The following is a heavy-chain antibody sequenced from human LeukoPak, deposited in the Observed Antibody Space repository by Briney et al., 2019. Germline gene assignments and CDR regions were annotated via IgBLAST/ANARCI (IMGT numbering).Heavy chain of an antibody. CDR3: VKDSGSFDY. D-gene: IGHD1-26*01. J-gene: IGHJ4*02. Sequence: GGSLRLSCAASGFTFSSYAMAWVRQAPGKELEWVSAISDSGANTYYADSVRGRFTVSRDNSKNTLFLQMNSLRAEDTAVYYCVKDSGSFDYWGQGTLVTVPS. CDR1: GFTFSSYA. V-gene: IGHV3-23*01. CDR2: ISDSGANT.